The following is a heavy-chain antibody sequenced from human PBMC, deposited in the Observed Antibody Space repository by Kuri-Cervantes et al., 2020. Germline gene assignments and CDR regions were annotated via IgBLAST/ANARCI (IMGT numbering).Heavy chain of an antibody. V-gene: IGHV3-23*01. D-gene: IGHD3-10*01. J-gene: IGHJ6*02. CDR2: ISGSGGDT. CDR3: AKGTDSGEYYYYGMDV. CDR1: GFTFSSYA. Sequence: GGSLRLSCAASGFTFSSYAMSWVRQAPGKGLEWVSEISGSGGDTNYADSVKGRFTISRDNSKNTLYLQMNSLRAEDTAVYYCAKGTDSGEYYYYGMDVWGQGTTVTVSS.